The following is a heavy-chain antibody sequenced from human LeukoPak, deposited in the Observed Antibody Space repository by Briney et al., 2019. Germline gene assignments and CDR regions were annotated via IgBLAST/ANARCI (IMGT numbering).Heavy chain of an antibody. CDR3: ARVAVVGATSSFFDY. D-gene: IGHD1-26*01. V-gene: IGHV4-59*01. CDR2: IYYSGST. Sequence: SETLSLTCTVSGGSISSYYWSWIRQPPGKGLEWIGYIYYSGSTNYNPSLKSRVTISVDTSKNQFSLKLSSVTAADTAVYYCARVAVVGATSSFFDYWGQGTLVAVSS. J-gene: IGHJ4*02. CDR1: GGSISSYY.